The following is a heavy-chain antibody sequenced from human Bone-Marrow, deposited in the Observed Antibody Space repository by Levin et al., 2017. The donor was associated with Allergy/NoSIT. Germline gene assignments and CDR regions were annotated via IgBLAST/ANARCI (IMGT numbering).Heavy chain of an antibody. D-gene: IGHD6-19*01. V-gene: IGHV1-2*02. CDR2: INPITGTT. J-gene: IGHJ4*02. CDR1: GYTFTGHY. CDR3: ARHKNSGWYLYYFDL. Sequence: GESLKISCKAFGYTFTGHYMHWVRQAPGQGLEWMGWINPITGTTNYAQKFQGRVTMTRDTSVSTAYMELSSLGSDDTAVYYCARHKNSGWYLYYFDLWGQGTLVPVSS.